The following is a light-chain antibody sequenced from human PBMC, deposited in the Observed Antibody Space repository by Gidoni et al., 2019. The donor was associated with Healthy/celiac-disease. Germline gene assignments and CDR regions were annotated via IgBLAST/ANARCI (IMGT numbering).Light chain of an antibody. Sequence: QSALTQPPSAQHGSPGQSVTISCTGTSSDVGGYNYVSWYQQHPGKAPKLMIYEVSKRPSGVPDRFSGSKSGNTASLTVSGLQAEDEADYYCSSYAGSNNPGVFGGGTKLTVL. V-gene: IGLV2-8*01. CDR3: SSYAGSNNPGV. CDR1: SSDVGGYNY. J-gene: IGLJ3*02. CDR2: EVS.